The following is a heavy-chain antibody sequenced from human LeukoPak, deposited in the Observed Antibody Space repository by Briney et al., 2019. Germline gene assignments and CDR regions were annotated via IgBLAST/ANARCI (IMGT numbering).Heavy chain of an antibody. CDR2: INPNSGDT. J-gene: IGHJ4*02. V-gene: IGHV1-2*02. CDR1: GYSFTGYF. CDR3: ARGEEDSGYDSGPQFDY. Sequence: ASVKVSCKTSGYSFTGYFMHWVRQAPGQGLEWMGWINPNSGDTKYAQRFQGRVTMTRDTSINTAYMELSRLRSDDTAVYYCARGEEDSGYDSGPQFDYWGQGTLVTVSS. D-gene: IGHD5-12*01.